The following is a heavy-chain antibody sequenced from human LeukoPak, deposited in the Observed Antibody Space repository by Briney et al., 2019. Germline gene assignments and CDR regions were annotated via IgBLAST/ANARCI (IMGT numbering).Heavy chain of an antibody. CDR3: ARVRGTVTSGDY. D-gene: IGHD4-17*01. Sequence: ASVKVSCKASGYTFTGYYMHWVRQAPGQGLEWMGWINPNSGGTNYAQKLQARVTMTRDTTISTAYMELSRLRSDDTAVYYCARVRGTVTSGDYWGQGTLVTVSS. V-gene: IGHV1-2*02. J-gene: IGHJ4*02. CDR2: INPNSGGT. CDR1: GYTFTGYY.